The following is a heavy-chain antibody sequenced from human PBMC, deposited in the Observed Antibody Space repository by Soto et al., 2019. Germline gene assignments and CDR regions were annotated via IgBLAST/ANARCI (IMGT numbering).Heavy chain of an antibody. Sequence: LRLSCAASGFTFSSYAMHWVRQAPGKGLEWVAVISYDGSNKYYADSVKGRFTISRDNSKNTLYLQMNSLRAEDTAVYYCARDRVTTYYYYYGMDVWGQGTTVTVSS. V-gene: IGHV3-30-3*01. CDR3: ARDRVTTYYYYYGMDV. CDR2: ISYDGSNK. J-gene: IGHJ6*02. CDR1: GFTFSSYA. D-gene: IGHD4-4*01.